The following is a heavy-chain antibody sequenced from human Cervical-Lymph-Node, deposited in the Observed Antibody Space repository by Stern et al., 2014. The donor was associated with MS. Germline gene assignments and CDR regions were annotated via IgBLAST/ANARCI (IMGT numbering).Heavy chain of an antibody. CDR1: GYTFTSYA. V-gene: IGHV1-3*01. D-gene: IGHD1-26*01. J-gene: IGHJ6*02. CDR3: ARGGRGSPTRFRAV. Sequence: VQLVESGAEVKKPGASVKVSCKASGYTFTSYAMHWVRQAPGQRLEWMGWINAGNGNTKYSQKFQGRVTITRDTSASTAYMELSSLRSEDTAVYYCARGGRGSPTRFRAVWGQGPTVTVSS. CDR2: INAGNGNT.